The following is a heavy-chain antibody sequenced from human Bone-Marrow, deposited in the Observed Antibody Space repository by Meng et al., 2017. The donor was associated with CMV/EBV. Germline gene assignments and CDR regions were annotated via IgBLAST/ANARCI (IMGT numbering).Heavy chain of an antibody. CDR1: GGSISSYY. Sequence: SETLSLTCTVSGGSISSYYWSWIRQPPGKGLEWIGSIYYSGSTYYNPSLKSRVTISVDTSKNQFSLKLSSVTAADTAVYYCARARGYCSSTSCYSSFDPWGQGTLVTVSS. D-gene: IGHD2-2*02. CDR3: ARARGYCSSTSCYSSFDP. CDR2: IYYSGST. V-gene: IGHV4-59*12. J-gene: IGHJ5*02.